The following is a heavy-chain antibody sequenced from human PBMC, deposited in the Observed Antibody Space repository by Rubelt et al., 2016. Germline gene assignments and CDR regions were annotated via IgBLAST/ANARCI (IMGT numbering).Heavy chain of an antibody. CDR3: ARVSSLIAVGIDY. CDR2: ISHSGST. CDR1: GGSINDNNW. V-gene: IGHV4-4*02. Sequence: SLTCAVSGGSINDNNWWSWVRQPPGKGLEWIGEISHSGSTSYNPSLQSRVTISRDKSMHHFSLRLSSVTAADTAVYYCARVSSLIAVGIDYWGQGTLVTVSS. J-gene: IGHJ4*02. D-gene: IGHD3-16*01.